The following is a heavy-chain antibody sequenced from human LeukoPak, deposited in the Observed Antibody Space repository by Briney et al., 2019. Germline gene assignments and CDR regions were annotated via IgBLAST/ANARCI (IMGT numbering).Heavy chain of an antibody. Sequence: SETLSLTCAVYGGSFSGYYWSWIRQPPGKGLEWIGEINHIGSTNYNPSLKSRVTISVDTSKNQFSLKLSSVTAADTAVYYCARGKTKFFLGPDAFDIWGQGTMVTVSS. V-gene: IGHV4-34*01. CDR2: INHIGST. CDR1: GGSFSGYY. CDR3: ARGKTKFFLGPDAFDI. J-gene: IGHJ3*02.